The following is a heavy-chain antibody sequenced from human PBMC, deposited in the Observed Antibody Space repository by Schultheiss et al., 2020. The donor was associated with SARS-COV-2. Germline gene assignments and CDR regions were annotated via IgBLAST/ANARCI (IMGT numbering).Heavy chain of an antibody. CDR1: GFTFSSYA. V-gene: IGHV3-30*04. CDR2: ISYDGSNK. J-gene: IGHJ4*02. D-gene: IGHD3-10*01. Sequence: GGSLRLSCAASGFTFSSYAMHWVRQAPGKGLEWVAVISYDGSNKYYADSVKGRFTISRDNSKNTLYLQMNSLRAEDTAAYYCAREPGWGRITYFDYWGQGTLVTVSS. CDR3: AREPGWGRITYFDY.